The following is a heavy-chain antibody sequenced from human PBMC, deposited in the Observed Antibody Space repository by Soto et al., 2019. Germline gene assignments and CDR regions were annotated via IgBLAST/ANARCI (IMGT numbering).Heavy chain of an antibody. V-gene: IGHV3-23*01. Sequence: EVQLLESGGGLAQPGGSLRLSCAASAFTFSSYAMSWVRQAPGKGLEWVSAVSGSGDSKYYADSVKGRFTISRDNSKNTLHLQMISLGAEAASVYYCAIGRACDCPGCTHDYWGQGTLVTVSS. CDR2: VSGSGDSK. D-gene: IGHD2-21*02. CDR3: AIGRACDCPGCTHDY. J-gene: IGHJ4*02. CDR1: AFTFSSYA.